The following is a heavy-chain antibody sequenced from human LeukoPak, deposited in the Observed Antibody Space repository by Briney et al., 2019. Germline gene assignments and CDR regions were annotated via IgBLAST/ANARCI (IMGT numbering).Heavy chain of an antibody. Sequence: ASVKVSCKASGGTFSSYVINWVRQAPGQGLEWTGGIIPIFGTANYAQKFQGRVTITTDESTSTAYMELSSLRSEDTAVYYCARSKSPNTVLNYGARETVVTVSS. CDR1: GGTFSSYV. CDR3: ARSKSPNTVLNY. J-gene: IGHJ4*02. V-gene: IGHV1-69*05. CDR2: IIPIFGTA. D-gene: IGHD3-9*01.